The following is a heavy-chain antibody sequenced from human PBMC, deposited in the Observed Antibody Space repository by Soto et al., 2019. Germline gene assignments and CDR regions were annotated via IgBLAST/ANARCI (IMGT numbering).Heavy chain of an antibody. J-gene: IGHJ4*02. D-gene: IGHD3-10*01. CDR3: ARVDIYGSGSRDY. Sequence: TGGSLRLSCEASGFTFSTYWMSWVRQAPGKGLEWVANIKRDGSEEYYVDSVKGRFTISRDNAKNSLYLQMNSLRVEDTAVYYCARVDIYGSGSRDYWGQGTLVTVSS. V-gene: IGHV3-7*03. CDR2: IKRDGSEE. CDR1: GFTFSTYW.